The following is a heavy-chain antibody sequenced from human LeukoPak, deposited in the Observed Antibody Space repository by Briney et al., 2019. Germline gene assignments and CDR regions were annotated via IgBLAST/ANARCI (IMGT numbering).Heavy chain of an antibody. Sequence: GGSLRLSCAASGFTFSSYGMHWVRQAPGKGLEWVAVISYDGSNKYYADSVKGRFTISRDNSKNTLYLQMNSLRAEDTAVYYCAKGIAVAGTIEYFQHWGQGTLVTVSS. J-gene: IGHJ1*01. D-gene: IGHD6-19*01. CDR3: AKGIAVAGTIEYFQH. V-gene: IGHV3-30*18. CDR2: ISYDGSNK. CDR1: GFTFSSYG.